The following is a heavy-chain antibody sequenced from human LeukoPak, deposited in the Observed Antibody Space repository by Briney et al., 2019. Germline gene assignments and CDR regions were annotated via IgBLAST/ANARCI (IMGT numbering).Heavy chain of an antibody. J-gene: IGHJ4*02. CDR3: ARLFGSGSHYIYLY. D-gene: IGHD3-10*01. CDR1: GDSIRSSNYY. V-gene: IGHV4-39*01. Sequence: SETLSLTCTVSGDSIRSSNYYWGWIRQPPGKGLEWIGSIYNNGNTYYNPSLNSRVTISVDTSKNQFSLRLGFVTAADTAVYYCARLFGSGSHYIYLYWGQGILVTVSA. CDR2: IYNNGNT.